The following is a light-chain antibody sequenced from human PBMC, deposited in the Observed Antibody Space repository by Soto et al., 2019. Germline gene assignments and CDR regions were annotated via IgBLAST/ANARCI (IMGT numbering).Light chain of an antibody. CDR1: QSVRAY. CDR3: QQRSNWPSIT. CDR2: DAS. Sequence: IVLTQSPDTLSLSPGERATLSCRASQSVRAYLAWYQQKPGQAPRLLIYDASNRATGIPARFSGSGSGTDFTLTISSLEPEDFAVYYCQQRSNWPSITFGQGTRLEIK. J-gene: IGKJ5*01. V-gene: IGKV3-11*01.